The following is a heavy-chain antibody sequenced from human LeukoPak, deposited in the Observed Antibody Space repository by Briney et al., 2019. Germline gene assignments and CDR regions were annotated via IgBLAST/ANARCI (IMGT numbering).Heavy chain of an antibody. CDR3: AKGTTYYDILTGYGYPYYFDY. CDR1: GFTFSSNA. Sequence: GGSLRLSCAASGFTFSSNAMSWVRQAPGKGLEWVSAISGSGGSTYYADSVKGRFTISRDNSKNTLYVQMNSLRAEDTATYYCAKGTTYYDILTGYGYPYYFDYWGQGTLVTVSS. V-gene: IGHV3-23*01. CDR2: ISGSGGST. D-gene: IGHD3-9*01. J-gene: IGHJ4*02.